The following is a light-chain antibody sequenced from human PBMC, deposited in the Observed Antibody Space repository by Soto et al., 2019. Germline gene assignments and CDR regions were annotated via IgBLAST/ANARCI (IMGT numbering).Light chain of an antibody. CDR3: QSYDPTLRTSL. CDR1: SSNIGAGHA. CDR2: SNN. Sequence: QAVVTQPPSVSGAPGQRVTISCTGSSSNIGAGHAVHWYQQLPGTAPKLLIHSNNNRPSGVPDRLSGSKSGTSASLAIAGLQADDEADDYCQSYDPTLRTSLFGGGTKLTVL. V-gene: IGLV1-40*01. J-gene: IGLJ2*01.